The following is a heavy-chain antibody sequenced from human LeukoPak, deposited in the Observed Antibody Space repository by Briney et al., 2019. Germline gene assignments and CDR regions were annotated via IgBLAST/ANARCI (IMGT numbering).Heavy chain of an antibody. CDR1: GFTFSIYW. V-gene: IGHV3-74*01. J-gene: IGHJ4*02. D-gene: IGHD5-18*01. CDR2: INSDGSST. CDR3: ARDDPGNTALDY. Sequence: GGSLRLSCAASGFTFSIYWMHWVRQPPGKGLVWVSRINSDGSSTSYADSVKGRFTISRDSAKNTLYLQMNSLRVEDTALYYCARDDPGNTALDYWGQGSLVTVSS.